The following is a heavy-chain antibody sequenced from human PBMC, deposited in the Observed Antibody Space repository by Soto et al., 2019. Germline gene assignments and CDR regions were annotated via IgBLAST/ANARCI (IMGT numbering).Heavy chain of an antibody. CDR2: IYYSGST. CDR3: ARAADTAMEGGYYFDY. Sequence: KTSETLSLTCTVSGGSVSSGSYYWSWIRQPPGKGLEWIGYIYYSGSTYYNPSLKSRVTISVDTSKNQFSLKLSSVTAADTAVYYCARAADTAMEGGYYFDYWGQGTLVTVSS. CDR1: GGSVSSGSYY. V-gene: IGHV4-30-4*01. J-gene: IGHJ4*02. D-gene: IGHD5-18*01.